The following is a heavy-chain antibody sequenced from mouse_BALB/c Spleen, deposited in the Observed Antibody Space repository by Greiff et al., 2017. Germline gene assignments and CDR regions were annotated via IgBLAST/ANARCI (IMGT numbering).Heavy chain of an antibody. CDR3: ARDGNPYAMDY. V-gene: IGHV1-87*01. CDR2: IYPGDGGT. Sequence: VQLQQSGAELARPGASVKLSCTASGYTFTSYWMQWVKQRPGQGLEWIGAIYPGDGGTRYTQKFKGKATLTADKSSSTVYMQLSSLASEDSAVYYCARDGNPYAMDYWGQGTSVTVSS. D-gene: IGHD2-1*01. CDR1: GYTFTSYW. J-gene: IGHJ4*01.